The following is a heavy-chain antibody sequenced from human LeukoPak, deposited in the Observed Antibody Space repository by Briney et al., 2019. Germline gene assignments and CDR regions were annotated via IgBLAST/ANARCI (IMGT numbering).Heavy chain of an antibody. CDR2: INPNSGGT. V-gene: IGHV1-2*06. CDR1: GYTFTGYY. J-gene: IGHJ4*02. Sequence: GASVKVSCKASGYTFTGYYMHWVRQAPGQGLEWMGRINPNSGGTNYAQKFQGRVTMTRDTSISTAYMELSRLRSDDTAVYYCARALEIKLGGYLYYFDYWGQGTLVTVSS. D-gene: IGHD5-12*01. CDR3: ARALEIKLGGYLYYFDY.